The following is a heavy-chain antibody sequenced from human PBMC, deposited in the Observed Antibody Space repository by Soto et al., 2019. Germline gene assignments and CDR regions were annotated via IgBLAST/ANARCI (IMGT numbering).Heavy chain of an antibody. V-gene: IGHV4-59*01. J-gene: IGHJ4*02. CDR1: GGSISSYY. CDR3: ARYSSGWYDFDN. CDR2: IYYSGST. D-gene: IGHD6-19*01. Sequence: SETLSLTCTVSGGSISSYYWSWIRQPPGKGLEWIGYIYYSGSTNYNPSLKSRVTISVDTSKNQFSLKLSSVTAADTAVYYCARYSSGWYDFDNWGQGTLLTVSS.